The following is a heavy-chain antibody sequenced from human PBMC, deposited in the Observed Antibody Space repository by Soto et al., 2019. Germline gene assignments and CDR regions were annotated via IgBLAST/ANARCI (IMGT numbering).Heavy chain of an antibody. CDR3: ASTAPGGGSRDIVVVPAAIRYYYYGMDV. CDR2: ISSSSSYI. Sequence: GGSLRLSCAASGFTFSSYSMNWVRQAPGKGLEWVSSISSSSSYIYYADSVKGRFTISRDNAKNSLYLQMNSLRAEDTAVYYCASTAPGGGSRDIVVVPAAIRYYYYGMDVWGQGTTVTVSS. V-gene: IGHV3-21*01. CDR1: GFTFSSYS. J-gene: IGHJ6*02. D-gene: IGHD2-2*02.